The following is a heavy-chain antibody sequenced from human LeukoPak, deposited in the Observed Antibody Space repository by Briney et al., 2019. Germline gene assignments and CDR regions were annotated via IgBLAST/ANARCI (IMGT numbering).Heavy chain of an antibody. J-gene: IGHJ6*02. CDR1: GYTFTSYG. CDR2: ISAYNGNT. CDR3: ARNMVWSKNYYYYGMDV. D-gene: IGHD2/OR15-2a*01. Sequence: ASVKVSCKASGYTFTSYGISWVRQAPGQGLEWMGWISAYNGNTNYAQKLQSRVTMTTDTSTSTAYMELRSLRSDDTAVYYCARNMVWSKNYYYYGMDVWGQGTTVTVSS. V-gene: IGHV1-18*01.